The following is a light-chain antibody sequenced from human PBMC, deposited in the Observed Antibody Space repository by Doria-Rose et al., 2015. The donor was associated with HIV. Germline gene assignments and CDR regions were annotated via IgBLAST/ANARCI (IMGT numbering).Light chain of an antibody. CDR2: AAS. CDR1: QTVSTY. J-gene: IGKJ1*01. CDR3: QQTYSSPPWT. Sequence: DIRVTQSPSSLSASIGDRVTITCRASQTVSTYSQQEPGKAPKLLIYAASRLQSGVPSRFSGSGSGTDFTLTISGLQPGDFATYYCQQTYSSPPWTFGQGTKVEMK. V-gene: IGKV1-39*01.